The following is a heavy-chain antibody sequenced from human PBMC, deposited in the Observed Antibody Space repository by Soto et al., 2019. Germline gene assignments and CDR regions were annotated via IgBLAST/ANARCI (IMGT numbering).Heavy chain of an antibody. CDR1: GGPFRCYY. D-gene: IGHD3-9*01. Sequence: SGNLSPTSRLCGGPFRCYYWRRLRHPPGKGLEWIGEINHSGSTNYNPSLKSRVTISVDTSKNQFSLKLSSVTAADTAVYYCARGRVGTVLLYFDWPNKPYYYFGMDVWVQGTMVT. J-gene: IGHJ6*02. V-gene: IGHV4-34*01. CDR2: INHSGST. CDR3: ARGRVGTVLLYFDWPNKPYYYFGMDV.